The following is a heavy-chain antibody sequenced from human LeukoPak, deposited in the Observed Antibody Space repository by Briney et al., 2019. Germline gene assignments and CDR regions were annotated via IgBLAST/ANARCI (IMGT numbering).Heavy chain of an antibody. CDR1: GFTFSSYS. V-gene: IGHV3-21*01. D-gene: IGHD5-12*01. J-gene: IGHJ5*02. CDR3: ARDAGSGYDYWWFDP. CDR2: ISSSSSYI. Sequence: GGSLRLSCAASGFTFSSYSMNWVRQAPGKGLEWVSSISSSSSYIYYADSVEGRFTISRDNAKNSLYLQMNSLRAEDTAVYYCARDAGSGYDYWWFDPWGQGTLVTVSS.